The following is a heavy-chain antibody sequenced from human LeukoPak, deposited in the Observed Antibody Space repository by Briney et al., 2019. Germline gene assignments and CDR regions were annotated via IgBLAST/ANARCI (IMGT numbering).Heavy chain of an antibody. V-gene: IGHV4-4*07. CDR3: ARMVAGTDDYFDY. J-gene: IGHJ4*02. D-gene: IGHD6-19*01. Sequence: GSLRLSCAASGFTFSSYAMSWIRQPAGKGLEWIGRIYTSGSTNYNPSLKSRVTMSVDTSKNQFSLKLSSVTAADTAVYYCARMVAGTDDYFDYWGQGTLVTVSS. CDR2: IYTSGST. CDR1: GFTFSSYA.